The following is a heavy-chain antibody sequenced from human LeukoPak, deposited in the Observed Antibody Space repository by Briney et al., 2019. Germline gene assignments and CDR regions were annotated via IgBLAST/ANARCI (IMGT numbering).Heavy chain of an antibody. Sequence: GGSLRLSCAASGFTFSSYWMHWVRRAPGKGLVWVSRINSDGSSTSYADAVKGRFTISRDNAKNTLYLQMNTLRVEDTAVYYCARWPTTDAGYSYGYPFDYWGQGTLVTVSS. D-gene: IGHD5-18*01. V-gene: IGHV3-74*01. CDR1: GFTFSSYW. CDR2: INSDGSST. CDR3: ARWPTTDAGYSYGYPFDY. J-gene: IGHJ4*02.